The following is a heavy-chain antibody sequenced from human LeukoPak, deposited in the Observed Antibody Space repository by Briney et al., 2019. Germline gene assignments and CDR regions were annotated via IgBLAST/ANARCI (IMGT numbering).Heavy chain of an antibody. V-gene: IGHV3-23*01. CDR1: GFSFRSYA. J-gene: IGHJ4*02. CDR2: ISGSGGST. CDR3: PKESYGSYFDY. Sequence: GGSLRLSCAACGFSFRSYAMSWVRQAPGKGLEWVSAISGSGGSTYYADSVKGRFTISPDNSKNTLYLPMTSLGAENASVYYCPKESYGSYFDYWGQGTLVTVSS. D-gene: IGHD5-18*01.